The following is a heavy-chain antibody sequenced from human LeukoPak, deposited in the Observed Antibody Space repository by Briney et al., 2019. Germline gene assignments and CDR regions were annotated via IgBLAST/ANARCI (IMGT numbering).Heavy chain of an antibody. Sequence: ASVKVSCKASGGTFSSYAISWVRQAPGQGLEWMGGIIPIFGTANYARKFQGRVTITADESTSTAYMELSSLRSEDTAVYYCASHYYYDSSGYYGYYYYGMDVWGQGTTVTVSS. J-gene: IGHJ6*02. V-gene: IGHV1-69*13. CDR1: GGTFSSYA. CDR3: ASHYYYDSSGYYGYYYYGMDV. CDR2: IIPIFGTA. D-gene: IGHD3-22*01.